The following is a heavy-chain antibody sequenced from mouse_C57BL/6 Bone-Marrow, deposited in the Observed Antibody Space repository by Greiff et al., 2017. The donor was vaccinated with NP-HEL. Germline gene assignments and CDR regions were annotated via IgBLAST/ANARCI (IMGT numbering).Heavy chain of an antibody. J-gene: IGHJ3*01. CDR2: IRSKSNNYAT. CDR3: VRPAYYSNYGFAY. V-gene: IGHV10-1*01. Sequence: EVKLVESGGGLVQPKGSLKLSCAASGFSFNTYAMNWVRQAPGKGLEWVARIRSKSNNYATYYADSVKDRFTISRDDSESMLYLQMNNLKTEDTAMYYCVRPAYYSNYGFAYWGQGTLVTVSA. CDR1: GFSFNTYA. D-gene: IGHD2-5*01.